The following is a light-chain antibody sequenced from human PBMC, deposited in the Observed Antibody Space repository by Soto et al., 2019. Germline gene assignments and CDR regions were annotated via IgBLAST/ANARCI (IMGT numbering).Light chain of an antibody. Sequence: QSVLTQPPSVSGAPGQRVTISCTGSSSNIGAGYDVHWYQQLPGTAPKLLIFGNTNRPSGVPDRFSGSKSGTSASLAITGLQAEDEADYYCQSYDNSLRGSVFGGGTQLTVL. J-gene: IGLJ3*02. CDR2: GNT. V-gene: IGLV1-40*01. CDR1: SSNIGAGYD. CDR3: QSYDNSLRGSV.